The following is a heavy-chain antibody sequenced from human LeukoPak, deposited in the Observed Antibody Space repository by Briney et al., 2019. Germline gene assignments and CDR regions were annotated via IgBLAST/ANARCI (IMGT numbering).Heavy chain of an antibody. CDR1: GGSFSGYY. J-gene: IGHJ4*02. CDR3: ARRSSDFDY. CDR2: INHSGST. Sequence: PSETLSLTCAVYGGSFSGYYWSWIRQPPGKGLEWIGEINHSGSTNYNPSLKSRVTISVDTSKNQFSLKLSSVTAADTAVYYCARRSSDFDYWGQGTLVTVS. V-gene: IGHV4-34*01. D-gene: IGHD6-13*01.